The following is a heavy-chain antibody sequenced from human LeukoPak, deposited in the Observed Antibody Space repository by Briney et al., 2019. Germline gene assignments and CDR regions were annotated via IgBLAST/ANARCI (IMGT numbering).Heavy chain of an antibody. CDR2: IITNYGTT. V-gene: IGHV1-69*13. D-gene: IGHD3-3*01. CDR3: ARPRTYYDFWRGYPPFDY. CDR1: GGTFSNYA. Sequence: ASVKVSCKASGGTFSNYAISWVRQAPGQGLEWMGGIITNYGTTNYAQKYQGRVTITADESTTTVYMELSSLRSEDTAVHYCARPRTYYDFWRGYPPFDYWGRGTLVTVSS. J-gene: IGHJ4*02.